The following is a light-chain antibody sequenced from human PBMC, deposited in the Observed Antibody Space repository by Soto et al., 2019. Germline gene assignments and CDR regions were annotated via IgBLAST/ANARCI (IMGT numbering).Light chain of an antibody. CDR3: QQYNNWPRT. CDR2: RAS. J-gene: IGKJ1*01. CDR1: QRVSSN. Sequence: EIVMTQSPASLSVSPGERDTLSCRASQRVSSNLAWYQQKPGQAPRLLIYRASTRATGIPARFSGSGSGTEFTLTISSLQSEDFAVYYCQQYNNWPRTFGQGTKVEIK. V-gene: IGKV3-15*01.